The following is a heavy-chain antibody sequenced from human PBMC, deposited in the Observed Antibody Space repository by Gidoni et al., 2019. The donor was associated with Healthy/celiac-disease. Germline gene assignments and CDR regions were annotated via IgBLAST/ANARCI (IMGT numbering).Heavy chain of an antibody. CDR3: AKVRSSS. CDR2: ISYDGSNK. CDR1: GFTFSSYG. J-gene: IGHJ4*02. Sequence: QVQLVESGGGVVQPGRSLRLSCAASGFTFSSYGMHWVRQAPGKGLEWVAVISYDGSNKYYADSVKGRFTISRDNSKNTLYLQMNSLRAEDTAVYYCAKVRSSSWGQGTLVTVSS. V-gene: IGHV3-30*18. D-gene: IGHD6-13*01.